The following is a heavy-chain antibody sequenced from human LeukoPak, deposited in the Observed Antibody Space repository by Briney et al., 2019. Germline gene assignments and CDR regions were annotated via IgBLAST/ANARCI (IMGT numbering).Heavy chain of an antibody. D-gene: IGHD2-15*01. CDR1: GGTFSSYA. CDR3: ARVRPGYCSGGSCYLGLGIDY. V-gene: IGHV1-69*15. Sequence: SVKVSCKASGGTFSSYAISWVQQAPGQGLEWMGRIIPIFGTANYAQKFQGRVTITADESTSTAYMELSSLRSEDTAVYYCARVRPGYCSGGSCYLGLGIDYWGQGTLVTVSS. CDR2: IIPIFGTA. J-gene: IGHJ4*02.